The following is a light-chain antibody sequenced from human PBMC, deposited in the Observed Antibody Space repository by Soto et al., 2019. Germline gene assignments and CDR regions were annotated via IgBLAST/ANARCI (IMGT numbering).Light chain of an antibody. Sequence: DIQMTQSPSTLSASVGDRVTITCRASQSISSWLAWYQQKPGKAPKLLIYDASSLESGVPSRFSGSGSGTEFTLTISSLQSEDFAVYYCQQYNNWPPIFTFGPGTKVDIK. CDR3: QQYNNWPPIFT. CDR1: QSISSW. V-gene: IGKV1-5*01. CDR2: DAS. J-gene: IGKJ3*01.